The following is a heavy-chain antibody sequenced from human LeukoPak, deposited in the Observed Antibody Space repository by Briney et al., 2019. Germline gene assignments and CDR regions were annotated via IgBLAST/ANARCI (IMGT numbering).Heavy chain of an antibody. V-gene: IGHV1-69*13. Sequence: SVKVSCKASGCTLSSYAISWVRQAPGQGLEWMGGIISIFGTANYAQKFQGRVKITADESTSTAYMELSSLRSEDTAVYYCASTQTVSFVVVPAFNWFDPWGKGTLVTVSS. D-gene: IGHD2-2*01. J-gene: IGHJ5*02. CDR2: IISIFGTA. CDR1: GCTLSSYA. CDR3: ASTQTVSFVVVPAFNWFDP.